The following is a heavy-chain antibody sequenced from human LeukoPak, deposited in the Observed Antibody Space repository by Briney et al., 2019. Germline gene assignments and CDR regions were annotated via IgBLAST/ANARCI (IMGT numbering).Heavy chain of an antibody. V-gene: IGHV3-9*01. CDR2: IRWNSDLI. CDR1: GFTFDDYA. Sequence: PGGSLRLSCAAPGFTFDDYAMHWVRQAPGKGLECVSGIRWNSDLIGYADSMKGRFTVSRDNAKNSLYLQMNSLRPEDTAFYYCARGGRRASGGNYKGDYWRQGTLVTVSS. CDR3: ARGGRRASGGNYKGDY. J-gene: IGHJ4*02. D-gene: IGHD3-10*01.